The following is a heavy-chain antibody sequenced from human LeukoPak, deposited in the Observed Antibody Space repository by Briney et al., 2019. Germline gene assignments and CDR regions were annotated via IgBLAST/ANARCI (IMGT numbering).Heavy chain of an antibody. J-gene: IGHJ4*02. V-gene: IGHV6-1*01. CDR2: TYYRSKWYN. Sequence: SQTLSLTCAISGGSVSSNSAAWNWIRQSPSRGLEWLGRTYYRSKWYNDYAVSVKSRITINPDTSKNQFSLQLDSVTPEDTAVYYCAGGDVDTAMALDYWGQGTLVTVSS. CDR1: GGSVSSNSAA. CDR3: AGGDVDTAMALDY. D-gene: IGHD5-18*01.